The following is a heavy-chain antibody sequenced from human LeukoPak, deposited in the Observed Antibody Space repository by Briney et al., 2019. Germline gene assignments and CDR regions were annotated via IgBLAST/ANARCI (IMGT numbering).Heavy chain of an antibody. V-gene: IGHV3-30*18. CDR3: AKDAGRGGYNWFDP. D-gene: IGHD3-10*01. CDR1: GFTFSSYG. CDR2: IPYDGSNK. J-gene: IGHJ5*02. Sequence: PGGSLRLSCAASGFTFSSYGMHWVRQAPGKGLEWVAVIPYDGSNKYYADSVKGRFTISRDNSKNTLYLQMNSLRAEDTAVYYCAKDAGRGGYNWFDPWGQGTLVTVSS.